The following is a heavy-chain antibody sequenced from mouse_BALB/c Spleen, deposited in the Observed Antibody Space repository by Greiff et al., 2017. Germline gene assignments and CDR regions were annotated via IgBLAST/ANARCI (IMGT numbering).Heavy chain of an antibody. D-gene: IGHD1-1*02. Sequence: EVMLVESGGGLVKPGGSLKLSCAASGFAFSSYDMSWVRQTPEKRLEWVAYISSGGGSTYYPDTVKGRFTISRDNAKNTLYLQMSSLKSEDTAMYYCARHGAGGYYAMDYWGQGTSVTVSS. CDR1: GFAFSSYD. CDR3: ARHGAGGYYAMDY. CDR2: ISSGGGST. J-gene: IGHJ4*01. V-gene: IGHV5-12-1*01.